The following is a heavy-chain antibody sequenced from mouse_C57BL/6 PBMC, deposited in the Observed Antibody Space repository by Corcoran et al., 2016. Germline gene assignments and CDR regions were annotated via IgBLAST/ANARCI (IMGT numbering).Heavy chain of an antibody. CDR1: GFSLSTSGMG. V-gene: IGHV8-12*01. Sequence: QVTLKESGPGILQSSQTLSLTCSFSGFSLSTSGMGVSWIRQPSGKGLEWLAHIYWDDDKRYNPSLKSRLTISKATSRNQVFLKITSVDTADTATYYCARSSNWANWYFDVWGTGTTVTVSS. D-gene: IGHD4-1*01. CDR2: IYWDDDK. J-gene: IGHJ1*03. CDR3: ARSSNWANWYFDV.